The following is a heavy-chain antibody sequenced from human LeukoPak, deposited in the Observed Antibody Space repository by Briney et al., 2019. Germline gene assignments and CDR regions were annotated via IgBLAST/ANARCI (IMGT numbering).Heavy chain of an antibody. D-gene: IGHD2-21*02. V-gene: IGHV4-4*02. Sequence: SETLSLTCAVSGGSITSGNWWTWVRQPPGKGLEWIGEVYHSGATNYNPSLKTRVTISVDKSKNEFSLALTSLNAADTAVYFCARHTGAYCGGDCYYFDSWGQGTLVTVSS. J-gene: IGHJ4*02. CDR2: VYHSGAT. CDR3: ARHTGAYCGGDCYYFDS. CDR1: GGSITSGNW.